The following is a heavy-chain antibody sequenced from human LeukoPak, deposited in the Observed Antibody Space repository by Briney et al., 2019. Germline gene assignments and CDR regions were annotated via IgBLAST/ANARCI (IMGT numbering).Heavy chain of an antibody. CDR2: ISGSGGST. V-gene: IGHV3-23*01. J-gene: IGHJ4*02. CDR3: AKDDSPGKEWLEVIDY. CDR1: GFTFSSYA. Sequence: GGSLRLSRAASGFTFSSYAMYWVRQAPGKGLEWVSGISGSGGSTYFADSVKGRFTISRDNSKNTLYLQMNSLRAEDTAVYYCAKDDSPGKEWLEVIDYWGQGTLVTVSS. D-gene: IGHD3-3*01.